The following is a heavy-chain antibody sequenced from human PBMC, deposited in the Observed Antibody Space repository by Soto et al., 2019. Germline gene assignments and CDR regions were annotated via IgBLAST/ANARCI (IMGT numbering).Heavy chain of an antibody. V-gene: IGHV3-23*01. J-gene: IGHJ4*02. CDR1: GFTPTTTP. CDR3: ATSFRQFDN. CDR2: ISGTASRT. Sequence: PGGSLRLSCAGSGFTPTTTPLSWVRQRPGKGLEWVTTISGTASRTYYVDSVKGRFFISRDNSKNTVTLKMNNLTLDDTAVYYCATSFRQFDNWGRGTRVTVSS.